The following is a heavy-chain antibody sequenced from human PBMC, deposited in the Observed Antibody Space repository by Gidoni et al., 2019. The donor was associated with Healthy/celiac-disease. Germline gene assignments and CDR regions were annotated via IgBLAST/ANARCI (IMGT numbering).Heavy chain of an antibody. CDR3: ARDRSSGWYGGGGFDY. Sequence: QVQLQESGPGLVKPSETLSLTCTVSGYSISSGYYWGWIRQPPGKGLEWIGSIYHSGSTYYNPSLKSRVTISVDTSKNQFSLKLSSVTAADTAVYYCARDRSSGWYGGGGFDYWGQGTLVTVSS. V-gene: IGHV4-38-2*02. D-gene: IGHD6-19*01. CDR1: GYSISSGYY. CDR2: IYHSGST. J-gene: IGHJ4*02.